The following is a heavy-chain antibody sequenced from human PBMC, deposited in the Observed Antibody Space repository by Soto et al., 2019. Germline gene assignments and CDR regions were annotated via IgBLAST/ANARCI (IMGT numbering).Heavy chain of an antibody. D-gene: IGHD2-15*01. Sequence: SETLSLTCTVSGASITQYYWTWIRQSPGKGLEWIGYVYYSGSTYYNPSLTSRVTISVDTSKNQFSLKLSSVTAADTAVYYCARASPVATDVWGQGTTVTVSS. CDR1: GASITQYY. CDR2: VYYSGST. V-gene: IGHV4-59*12. J-gene: IGHJ6*02. CDR3: ARASPVATDV.